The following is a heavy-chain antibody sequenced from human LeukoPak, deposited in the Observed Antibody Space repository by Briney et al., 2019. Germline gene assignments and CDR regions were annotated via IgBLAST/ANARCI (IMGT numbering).Heavy chain of an antibody. V-gene: IGHV3-21*01. J-gene: IGHJ4*02. CDR3: ARDAGFFKYFDY. CDR2: ISSSSSFI. D-gene: IGHD3-10*01. CDR1: GFTFSSYS. Sequence: GGSLRLSCATSGFTFSSYSMNWVRQAPGKGLEWVSSISSSSSFIYYTDSVKGRFTISRDYAKNSLYLQMNSLRAEDTAVYYCARDAGFFKYFDYWGQGTLVTVSS.